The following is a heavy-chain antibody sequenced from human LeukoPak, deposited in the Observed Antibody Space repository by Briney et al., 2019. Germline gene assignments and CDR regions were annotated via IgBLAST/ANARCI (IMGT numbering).Heavy chain of an antibody. Sequence: PSETLSLTCAVYGGSFSGYYWSWIRQPPGKGLEWIGEINHSGSTNYNPSLKSRVTISVDTSKNQFSLKLSSVTAADTAVYYCARRSVLLWFGESDYLDYWGQGTLVTVPS. CDR1: GGSFSGYY. CDR3: ARRSVLLWFGESDYLDY. CDR2: INHSGST. J-gene: IGHJ4*02. V-gene: IGHV4-34*01. D-gene: IGHD3-10*01.